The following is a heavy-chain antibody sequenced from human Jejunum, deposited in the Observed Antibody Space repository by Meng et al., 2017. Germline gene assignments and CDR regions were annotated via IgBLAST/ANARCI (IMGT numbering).Heavy chain of an antibody. D-gene: IGHD3-10*01. CDR1: GFTFGSYP. Sequence: GSLKISCAASGFTFGSYPMYWVRQAPGKGLEWVAVISHDGSNNNCADSVKGRFTISRDNSKNTLYLQMNSLRTEDTAVYYCGRDVIGFFSFDFWGQGALVTVSS. CDR2: ISHDGSNN. CDR3: GRDVIGFFSFDF. V-gene: IGHV3-30*04. J-gene: IGHJ4*02.